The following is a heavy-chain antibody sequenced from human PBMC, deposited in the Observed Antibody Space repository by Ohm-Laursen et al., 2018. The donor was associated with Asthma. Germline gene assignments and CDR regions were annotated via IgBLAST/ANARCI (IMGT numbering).Heavy chain of an antibody. CDR1: GFTFSYYG. D-gene: IGHD3-3*01. CDR3: ARDVMEWYLPAFDF. CDR2: GGSYYDGGLK. J-gene: IGHJ4*02. Sequence: SLRLSCAASGFTFSYYGMHWVRQAPGKGLEWVAVGGSYYDGGLKYYADSVNGRFTVSRDDSKNTLYLQMNSLRPDDTAVYYCARDVMEWYLPAFDFWGQGTLVTVSS. V-gene: IGHV3-30*19.